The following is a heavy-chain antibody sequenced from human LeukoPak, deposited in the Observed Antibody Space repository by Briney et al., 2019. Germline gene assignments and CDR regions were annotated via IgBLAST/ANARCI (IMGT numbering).Heavy chain of an antibody. CDR3: AMNSKTGYDYVWGSYRYNDYYYYMDV. CDR1: GFTFSSYW. CDR2: INSDGSST. Sequence: SGGSLRLSCAASGFTFSSYWMHWVRQAPGKWLVWVSRINSDGSSTSYADSVKGRFTISRDNAKNTLYLQMNSLRAEDTAVYYCAMNSKTGYDYVWGSYRYNDYYYYMDVWGKGTTVTISS. J-gene: IGHJ6*03. V-gene: IGHV3-74*01. D-gene: IGHD3-16*02.